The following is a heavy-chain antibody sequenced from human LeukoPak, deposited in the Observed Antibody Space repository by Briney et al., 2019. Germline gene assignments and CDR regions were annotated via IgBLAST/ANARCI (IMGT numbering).Heavy chain of an antibody. V-gene: IGHV3-23*01. CDR2: ISGSGGST. CDR1: GFTFSSYA. CDR3: ATEDSSSWSNQGLFDY. J-gene: IGHJ4*02. Sequence: PGGSLRLSCAASGFTFSSYAMSWVRQAPGKGLEWVSAISGSGGSTYYADSVKGRFTISRDNSKNTLYLQMNSLRAEDTAVHYCATEDSSSWSNQGLFDYWGQGTLVTVSS. D-gene: IGHD6-13*01.